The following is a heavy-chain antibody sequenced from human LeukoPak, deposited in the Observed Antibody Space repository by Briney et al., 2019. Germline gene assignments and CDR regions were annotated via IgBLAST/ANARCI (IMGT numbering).Heavy chain of an antibody. CDR1: VYXFTRYD. J-gene: IGHJ4*02. CDR3: ARVLVGRTTTAFDY. V-gene: IGHV1-18*01. D-gene: IGHD1-26*01. CDR2: INGYSGNT. Sequence: ASVKVSCRTSVYXFTRYDITWVREAPRQGLDWIGWINGYSGNTNYAQKFQDKVTMTADTSTSTAYMELRSLGSDDTAVYYCARVLVGRTTTAFDYWGQGTLVTVSS.